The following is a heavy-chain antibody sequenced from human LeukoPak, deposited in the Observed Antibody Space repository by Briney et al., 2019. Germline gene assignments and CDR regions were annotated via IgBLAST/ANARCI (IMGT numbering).Heavy chain of an antibody. CDR1: GVSLSSSR. J-gene: IGHJ5*02. CDR2: ISDYGERT. Sequence: AGSLTLSCSASGVSLSSSRIHWVRRAPGRGLESVSAISDYGERTYYRDSVRGRFTISRDNSRKTLYFQMNSLRSEDTALYYCVREDYAGSSWFDPWGQGTQVTVSP. D-gene: IGHD4-17*01. V-gene: IGHV3-64D*06. CDR3: VREDYAGSSWFDP.